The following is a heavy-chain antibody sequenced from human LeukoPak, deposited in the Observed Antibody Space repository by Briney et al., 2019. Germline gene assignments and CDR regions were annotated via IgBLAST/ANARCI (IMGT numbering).Heavy chain of an antibody. V-gene: IGHV4-34*01. CDR2: INHSGST. D-gene: IGHD3-3*01. CDR3: ARSPVFWSGYQFAY. CDR1: GGSFSGYY. J-gene: IGHJ4*02. Sequence: SETLSLTCAVYGGSFSGYYWSWIRQPPGKGLEWIGEINHSGSTNYNPSLKSRVTISVDTSKNQFSLKLSSVTAADTAVYYCARSPVFWSGYQFAYWGQGTLVTVSS.